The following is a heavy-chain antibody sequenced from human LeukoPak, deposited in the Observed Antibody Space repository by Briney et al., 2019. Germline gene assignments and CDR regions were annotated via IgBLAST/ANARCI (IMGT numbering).Heavy chain of an antibody. CDR1: GFTFSSYA. CDR3: ARDLLLWFGEPMGPEAFDY. V-gene: IGHV3-30-3*01. CDR2: ISYDGSNK. D-gene: IGHD3-10*01. J-gene: IGHJ4*02. Sequence: PGGTLRLSCAASGFTFSSYAMHWVRQAPGEGLEWVADISYDGSNKYYADSVKGRFTISRDNSKNTLYLQMNSLRAEDTAVYYCARDLLLWFGEPMGPEAFDYWGQGTLVTVS.